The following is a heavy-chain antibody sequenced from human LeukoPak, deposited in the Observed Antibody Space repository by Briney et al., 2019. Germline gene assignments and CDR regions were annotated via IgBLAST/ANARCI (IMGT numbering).Heavy chain of an antibody. D-gene: IGHD6-19*01. CDR2: ILPGDSDI. J-gene: IGHJ5*02. V-gene: IGHV5-51*01. Sequence: GGSLKISCKGSGCHFNTYLLGWVRPLPGKGLEWMGIILPGDSDIRYYASFEGRVTIPVDKSTSTAYLQWDSLETSDSGMYYCARQSSGWYWFDPWGQGTLVTVSS. CDR1: GCHFNTYL. CDR3: ARQSSGWYWFDP.